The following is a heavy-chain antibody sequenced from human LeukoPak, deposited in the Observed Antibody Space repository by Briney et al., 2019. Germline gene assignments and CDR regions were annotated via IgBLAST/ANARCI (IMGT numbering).Heavy chain of an antibody. CDR2: IYYTGIT. CDR3: ARHYGP. Sequence: SSETLSLTCTVSGGSISSGANYYNWIRQHPGKGLEWIGYIYYTGITSYNPSLKSRVTMSVDTSMNQLSLKLTSVTAADTAVYYCARHYGPWGQGTLVTVSS. V-gene: IGHV4-31*03. J-gene: IGHJ5*02. D-gene: IGHD3-16*01. CDR1: GGSISSGANY.